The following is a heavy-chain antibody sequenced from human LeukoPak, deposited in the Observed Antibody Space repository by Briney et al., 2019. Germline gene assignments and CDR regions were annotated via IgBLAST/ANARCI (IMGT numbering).Heavy chain of an antibody. J-gene: IGHJ5*02. V-gene: IGHV1-18*01. CDR3: ARNYYYGSGSYARDNWFDP. D-gene: IGHD3-10*01. Sequence: GASVKVSCKASGYTFTSYGISWVRQAPGQGLEWMGWISAYNGNTNYAQKHQGRVTMTTDTSTSTAYMELRSLRSDDTAVYCCARNYYYGSGSYARDNWFDPWGQGTLVTVSS. CDR1: GYTFTSYG. CDR2: ISAYNGNT.